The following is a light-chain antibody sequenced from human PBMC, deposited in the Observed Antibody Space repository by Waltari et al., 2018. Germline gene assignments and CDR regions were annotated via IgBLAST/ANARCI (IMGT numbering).Light chain of an antibody. CDR2: DDS. V-gene: IGLV3-21*04. Sequence: SYVLTQPPSVSVAPGKTARISCGGNTIGSKSVHWYQQKPGQAPVLVIYDDSDRPSGIPERFSGSNSGNTATLTISRVEAGDEADYYCQVWDSSTHHVVFGGVTKLTVL. J-gene: IGLJ2*01. CDR3: QVWDSSTHHVV. CDR1: TIGSKS.